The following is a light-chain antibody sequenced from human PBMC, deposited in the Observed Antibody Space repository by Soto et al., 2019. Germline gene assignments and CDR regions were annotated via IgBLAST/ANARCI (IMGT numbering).Light chain of an antibody. CDR3: PQFNSYPLP. CDR2: AAS. CDR1: QGISSY. J-gene: IGKJ4*01. V-gene: IGKV1-9*01. Sequence: IQLTQSPSSLSASVGDRVTITCRASQGISSYLAWYQQKPGKAPKLLIYAASTLHSGVPSRFSGSGSGTDFTLTISSLQPEDFAPYYCPQFNSYPLPFGGGSKVDIK.